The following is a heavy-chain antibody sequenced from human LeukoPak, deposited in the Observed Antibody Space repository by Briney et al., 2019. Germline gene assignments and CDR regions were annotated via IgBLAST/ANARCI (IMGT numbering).Heavy chain of an antibody. CDR1: ADSVSSNSVT. V-gene: IGHV6-1*01. J-gene: IGHJ5*02. Sequence: SQTLSLTCAISADSVSSNSVTWNWIRQSPSRGLEWLGRTYYSSTWYNDYAVSVRGRITVNPDTSKNQFSLHLNSVTPEDTAVYYCARRLTQYDCFDPWGQGILVTVSS. CDR2: TYYSSTWYN. D-gene: IGHD2-2*01. CDR3: ARRLTQYDCFDP.